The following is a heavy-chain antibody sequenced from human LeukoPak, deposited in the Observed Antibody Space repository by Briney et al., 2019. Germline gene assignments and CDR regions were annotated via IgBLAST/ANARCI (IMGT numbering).Heavy chain of an antibody. Sequence: SETLSLTCAVYGGSFSGYYWSWIRQPPGKGLEWIGEINHSGSTNYNPSLKSRVTISVDTSKNQFSLKLSSVTAADTAVYYCAGVVVPAAMEFDYYGMDVWGQGTTVTVSS. V-gene: IGHV4-34*01. CDR2: INHSGST. CDR3: AGVVVPAAMEFDYYGMDV. D-gene: IGHD2-2*01. CDR1: GGSFSGYY. J-gene: IGHJ6*02.